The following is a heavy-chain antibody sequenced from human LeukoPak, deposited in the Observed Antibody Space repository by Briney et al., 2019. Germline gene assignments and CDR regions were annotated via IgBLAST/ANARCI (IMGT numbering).Heavy chain of an antibody. CDR3: ARGIAVANWFDP. V-gene: IGHV1-69*04. J-gene: IGHJ5*02. CDR2: IIPILGIA. Sequence: GASVKVSCKASGGTFSSYAISWVRQAPEQGLEWMGRIIPILGIANYAQKFQGRVTITADKSTSTAYMELSSLRSEDTAVYYCARGIAVANWFDPWGQGTLVTVSS. CDR1: GGTFSSYA. D-gene: IGHD6-19*01.